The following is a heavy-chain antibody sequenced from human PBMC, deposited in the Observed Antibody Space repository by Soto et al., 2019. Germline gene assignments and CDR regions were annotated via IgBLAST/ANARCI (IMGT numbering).Heavy chain of an antibody. V-gene: IGHV3-33*01. CDR1: GFTFSTYG. CDR2: IWYDGSNK. D-gene: IGHD5-18*01. CDR3: GRDGAIGDTAVVDS. Sequence: QVQLVESGGGVVQPGKSLRLSCAASGFTFSTYGMHWVRQAPGKGLEWVAVIWYDGSNKYHGDSLKGRFTISRDNSKNTLYLRINNLRAEVTAVYYCGRDGAIGDTAVVDSWGQGTLVTVSS. J-gene: IGHJ4*02.